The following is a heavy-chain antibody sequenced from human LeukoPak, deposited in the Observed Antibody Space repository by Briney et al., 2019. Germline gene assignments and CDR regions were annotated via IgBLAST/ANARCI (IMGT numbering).Heavy chain of an antibody. J-gene: IGHJ4*02. V-gene: IGHV3-30-3*01. Sequence: GRSLRLSCAASGFTFSSYAMRWVRQAPGKGLEWVAVISYDGSNKYYADSVKGRFTISRDNSKNTLYLQMNSLRAEDTAVYYCASDWGSVLWGQGTLVTVSS. D-gene: IGHD7-27*01. CDR3: ASDWGSVL. CDR1: GFTFSSYA. CDR2: ISYDGSNK.